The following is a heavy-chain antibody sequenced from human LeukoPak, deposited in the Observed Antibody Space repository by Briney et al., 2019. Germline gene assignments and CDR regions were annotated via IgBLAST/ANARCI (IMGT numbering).Heavy chain of an antibody. CDR3: AKGGSGRFDY. V-gene: IGHV3-48*03. D-gene: IGHD6-19*01. CDR2: VSSSGSTI. Sequence: GGSLRLSCAASGFTFSSYEMNWVRQAPGKGLEWVSYVSSSGSTIYYADSVKGRFTISRDNAKNTLYLQMNSLRAEDTAVYYCAKGGSGRFDYWGQGTLVTVSS. CDR1: GFTFSSYE. J-gene: IGHJ4*02.